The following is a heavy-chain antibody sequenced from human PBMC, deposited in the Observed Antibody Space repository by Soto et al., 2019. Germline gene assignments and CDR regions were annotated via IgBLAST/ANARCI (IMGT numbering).Heavy chain of an antibody. CDR3: ARGVTMIVVSEDDAFDI. D-gene: IGHD3-22*01. CDR1: GGSISSGDYY. CDR2: IYYSGST. J-gene: IGHJ3*02. V-gene: IGHV4-30-4*01. Sequence: PSETLSLTCTVSGGSISSGDYYWSWIRQPPGKGLEWIGYIYYSGSTYYNPSLKSRVTISVDTSKNQFSLKLSSVTAADTAVYYCARGVTMIVVSEDDAFDIWGQGTMVTVSS.